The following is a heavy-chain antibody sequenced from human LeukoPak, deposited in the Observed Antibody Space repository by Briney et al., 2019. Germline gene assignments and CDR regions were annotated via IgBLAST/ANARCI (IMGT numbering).Heavy chain of an antibody. CDR1: GYTFTGYY. CDR3: ARDLRYSGYDCAGVGY. CDR2: INPNSGGT. D-gene: IGHD5-12*01. Sequence: ASVKVSCKASGYTFTGYYMHWVRQAPGQGLEWMGWINPNSGGTNYAQKFQGRVTMTTDTSTSTAYMELRSLRSDDTAVYYCARDLRYSGYDCAGVGYWGQGTLVTVSS. V-gene: IGHV1-2*02. J-gene: IGHJ4*02.